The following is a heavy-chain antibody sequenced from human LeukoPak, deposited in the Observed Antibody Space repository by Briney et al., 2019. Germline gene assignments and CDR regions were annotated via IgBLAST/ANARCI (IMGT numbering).Heavy chain of an antibody. Sequence: VGSLRLSCAASGFTFSSYAMTWVRQAPGKGLEWVSVISGSAGTTYYADSVKGRFTISRDNSKNTLYLQMNSLRAEDTAVYYCAKMSGYGSSSGRGYYFDYWGQGTLVTVS. CDR3: AKMSGYGSSSGRGYYFDY. J-gene: IGHJ4*02. CDR1: GFTFSSYA. CDR2: ISGSAGTT. D-gene: IGHD6-6*01. V-gene: IGHV3-23*01.